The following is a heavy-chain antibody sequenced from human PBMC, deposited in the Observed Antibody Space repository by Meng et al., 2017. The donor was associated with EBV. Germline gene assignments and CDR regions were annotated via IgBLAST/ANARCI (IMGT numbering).Heavy chain of an antibody. CDR3: ASESGRGYTPDY. V-gene: IGHV1-69*01. CDR2: FLPRLGAP. D-gene: IGHD3-10*01. Sequence: QVQLVQSAAEVKEPGSSVKVSCKTSGCPFRYYAISWVRQAPGQGLEWLGGFLPRLGAPNYAQKFHGRVKITADESTSTHYMDLSSLRSEDTAIYYCASESGRGYTPDYWGQGTLVTVSS. CDR1: GCPFRYYA. J-gene: IGHJ4*02.